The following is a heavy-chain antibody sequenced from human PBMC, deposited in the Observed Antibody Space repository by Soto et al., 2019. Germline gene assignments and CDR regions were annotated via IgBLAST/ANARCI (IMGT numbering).Heavy chain of an antibody. J-gene: IGHJ4*02. CDR2: ISSASHYI. Sequence: GGSLRLSCEASGFTFSTYTVNWVRQAPGKGLEWVSSISSASHYIYYADSVMGRFTISRDNAKNSLYLQMNSLRAEDTAVYYCARHRYGDYERSFDYWGQGTLVTVSS. D-gene: IGHD4-17*01. CDR3: ARHRYGDYERSFDY. CDR1: GFTFSTYT. V-gene: IGHV3-21*01.